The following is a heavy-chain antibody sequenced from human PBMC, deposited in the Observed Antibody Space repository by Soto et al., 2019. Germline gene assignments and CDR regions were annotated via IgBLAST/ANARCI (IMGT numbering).Heavy chain of an antibody. V-gene: IGHV3-30*18. CDR3: AKTITTLGGSSTCRGALLDY. J-gene: IGHJ4*02. CDR2: ISNDGNHE. CDR1: GFTFSAFG. Sequence: QVQLVESGGGVVQPGRSLRLSCAASGFTFSAFGMHWVSQAPGKGLEWVAVISNDGNHEYYADSVKGRVSISRDTSKNTYYMQMNSLSSDDTAVYCCAKTITTLGGSSTCRGALLDYWVQGILVTVSS. D-gene: IGHD3-3*01.